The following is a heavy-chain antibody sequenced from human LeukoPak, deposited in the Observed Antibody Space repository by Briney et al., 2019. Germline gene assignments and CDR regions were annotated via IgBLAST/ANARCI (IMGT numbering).Heavy chain of an antibody. CDR1: GFIFDNYA. J-gene: IGHJ4*02. CDR2: ISGDVGST. CDR3: ARESEASGWYDY. Sequence: GGSLRLSCAAPGFIFDNYAINWVRQAPGKGLEWVSLISGDVGSTFYADSVRGRFTISRDNTRKSLSLQISSLRSEDTALYYCARESEASGWYDYWGQGTLVTVSS. D-gene: IGHD6-19*01. V-gene: IGHV3-43*02.